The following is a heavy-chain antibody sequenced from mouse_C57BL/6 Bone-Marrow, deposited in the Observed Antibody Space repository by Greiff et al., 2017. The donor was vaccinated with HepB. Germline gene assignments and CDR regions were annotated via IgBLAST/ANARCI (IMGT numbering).Heavy chain of an antibody. D-gene: IGHD2-3*01. CDR2: ISYDGSN. Sequence: DVKLQESGPGLVKPSQSLSLTCSVTGYSITSGYYWNWIRQFPGNKLEWMGYISYDGSNNYNPSLKNRISITRDTSKNQFFLKLNSVTTEDTATYYCARDDGYYWGQGTLVTVSA. CDR3: ARDDGYY. CDR1: GYSITSGYY. V-gene: IGHV3-6*01. J-gene: IGHJ3*01.